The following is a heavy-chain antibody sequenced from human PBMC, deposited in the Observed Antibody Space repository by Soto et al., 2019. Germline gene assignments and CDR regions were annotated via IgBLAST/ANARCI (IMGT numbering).Heavy chain of an antibody. CDR1: GFTFSSYE. J-gene: IGHJ6*02. CDR3: ARDHSRYCSSTSCYKTGKYYYYYGMDV. D-gene: IGHD2-2*02. CDR2: ISSSGSTI. Sequence: PGGSLRLSCAASGFTFSSYEMNWVRQAPGKGLEWVSYISSSGSTIYYAGSVKGRFTISRDNAKNSLYLQMNSLRAEDTAVYYCARDHSRYCSSTSCYKTGKYYYYYGMDVWGQGTTVTVSS. V-gene: IGHV3-48*03.